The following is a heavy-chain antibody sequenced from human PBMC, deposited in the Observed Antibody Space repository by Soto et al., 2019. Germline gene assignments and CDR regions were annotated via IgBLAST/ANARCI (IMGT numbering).Heavy chain of an antibody. J-gene: IGHJ4*02. D-gene: IGHD6-19*01. CDR3: ARGVGGSGWYGWYFDY. CDR2: IYYSGST. CDR1: GGSISSYY. V-gene: IGHV4-59*01. Sequence: SETLSLTCTVSGGSISSYYWSWIRQPPGKGLEWIGYIYYSGSTNYNPSLKSRVTISVDTSKNQFSLKLSSVTAADTAVYYCARGVGGSGWYGWYFDYWGQGTLVTVSS.